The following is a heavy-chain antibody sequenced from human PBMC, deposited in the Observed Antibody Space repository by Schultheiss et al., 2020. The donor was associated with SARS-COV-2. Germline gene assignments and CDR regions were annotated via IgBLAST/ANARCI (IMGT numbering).Heavy chain of an antibody. J-gene: IGHJ4*02. CDR1: GGSISSSSYY. D-gene: IGHD1-7*01. CDR3: ARDGQQNSNYRGVNYFDY. Sequence: SETLSLTCTVSGGSISSSSYYWGWIRQPPGKGLEWIGSIYYSGSTYYNPSLKSRVTISVDTSKNQFSLKLSSVTAADTAVFYCARDGQQNSNYRGVNYFDYWGQGTLVTVSS. CDR2: IYYSGST. V-gene: IGHV4-39*02.